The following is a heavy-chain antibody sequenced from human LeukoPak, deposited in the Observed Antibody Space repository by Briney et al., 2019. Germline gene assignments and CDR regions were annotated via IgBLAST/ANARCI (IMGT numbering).Heavy chain of an antibody. CDR3: ARATNDYVWGSYRLNAFDI. CDR1: GFTFSSYW. Sequence: PGGSLRLSCAASGFTFSSYWMSWVRQAPGKGLEWVANIKQDGSGKYYVDSVKGRFTISRDNAKNSLYLQMNSLRAEDTAVYYCARATNDYVWGSYRLNAFDIWGQGTMVTVSS. V-gene: IGHV3-7*01. D-gene: IGHD3-16*02. J-gene: IGHJ3*02. CDR2: IKQDGSGK.